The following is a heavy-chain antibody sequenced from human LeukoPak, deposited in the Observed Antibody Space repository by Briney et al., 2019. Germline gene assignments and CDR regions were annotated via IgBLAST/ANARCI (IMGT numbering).Heavy chain of an antibody. V-gene: IGHV4-4*02. CDR1: GGSISSSNW. J-gene: IGHJ6*04. D-gene: IGHD4-17*01. CDR3: ARLRKDGPSPYYYYGMDV. Sequence: SGTLSLTCAVSGGSISSSNWWSWVRQPPGKGLEWIGEIYHSGSTNYNPSLKSRVTISVDKSKNQLSLKLSSVTAADTAVYYCARLRKDGPSPYYYYGMDVWGKGTTVTVSS. CDR2: IYHSGST.